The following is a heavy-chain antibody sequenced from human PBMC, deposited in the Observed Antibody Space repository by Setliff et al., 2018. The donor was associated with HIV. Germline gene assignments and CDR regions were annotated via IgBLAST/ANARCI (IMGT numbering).Heavy chain of an antibody. V-gene: IGHV1-3*01. CDR2: INVGKGDT. J-gene: IGHJ4*01. CDR1: GYTFTTYS. Sequence: ASVKVSCKASGYTFTTYSIHWVRQAPGQSLEWMGWINVGKGDTKYSQELQGRITLTTDTSANTAYMELSGLRSDDTAVYFCARGALLAVFDFDHWGHGTLVT. CDR3: ARGALLAVFDFDH. D-gene: IGHD3-10*01.